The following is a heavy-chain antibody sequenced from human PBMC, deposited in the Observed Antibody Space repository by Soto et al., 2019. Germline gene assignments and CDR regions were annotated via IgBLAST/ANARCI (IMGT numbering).Heavy chain of an antibody. CDR1: GGTFSSYT. J-gene: IGHJ4*02. CDR2: IIPILGIA. D-gene: IGHD6-13*01. V-gene: IGHV1-69*02. Sequence: ASVKVSCKASGGTFSSYTISWVRQAPGQGLEWMGRIIPILGIANYAQKFQGRVTIIADTSTSTVYMELSSLRSEDTAVYYCARIAAAGSDWGQGTLVTVSS. CDR3: ARIAAAGSD.